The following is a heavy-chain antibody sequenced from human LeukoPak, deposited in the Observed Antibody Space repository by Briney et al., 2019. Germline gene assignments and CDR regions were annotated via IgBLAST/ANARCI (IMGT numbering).Heavy chain of an antibody. CDR2: IRYDGSNK. V-gene: IGHV3-30*02. CDR1: GFTFSSYG. Sequence: PGWSLRLSCAASGFTFSSYGMHWVRQAPGKGLEWVAFIRYDGSNKNYADSVKGRFTISRDNSKNTLYLQMNSLRAEDTAVYYCAKDLYSYGNNYFDYWGQGTLVTISS. D-gene: IGHD5-18*01. J-gene: IGHJ4*02. CDR3: AKDLYSYGNNYFDY.